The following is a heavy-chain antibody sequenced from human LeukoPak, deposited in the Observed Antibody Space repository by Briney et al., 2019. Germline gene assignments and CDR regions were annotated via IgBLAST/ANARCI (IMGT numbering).Heavy chain of an antibody. V-gene: IGHV3-30*02. CDR3: AKDNAEQWLVFDAFDI. J-gene: IGHJ3*02. Sequence: GGSLRLSCAASRFTFSSYGMHWVRQAPGKGLEWVAFIRYDGSNKYYADSVKGRFTISRDNSKNTLYLQMNSLRAEDTAVYYCAKDNAEQWLVFDAFDIWGQGTMVTVSS. CDR2: IRYDGSNK. D-gene: IGHD6-19*01. CDR1: RFTFSSYG.